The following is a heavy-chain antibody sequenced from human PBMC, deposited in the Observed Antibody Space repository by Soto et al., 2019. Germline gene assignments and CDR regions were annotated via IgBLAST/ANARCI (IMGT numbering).Heavy chain of an antibody. CDR1: GLTFSSYA. J-gene: IGHJ3*02. V-gene: IGHV3-23*01. CDR2: ISGSGGST. CDR3: AKDHGYSYGYAFDI. Sequence: PGGSLILSCAASGLTFSSYAMSWVRQAPGKGLEWVSAISGSGGSTYYADSVKGRFTISRDNSKNTLYLQMNSLRAEDTAVYYCAKDHGYSYGYAFDIWGQGTMVTVSS. D-gene: IGHD5-18*01.